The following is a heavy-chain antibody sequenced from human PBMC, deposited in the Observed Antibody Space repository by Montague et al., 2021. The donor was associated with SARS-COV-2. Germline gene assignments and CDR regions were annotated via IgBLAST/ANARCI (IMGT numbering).Heavy chain of an antibody. Sequence: SCAASGFTVSSNYMSWVRQAPGKGLEWVSVIYSGDSTYYADSVKGRFTISRHNSKNTLYLQMNSLRAEDTAVYYCARVQGYSGYDGAFDIWGQGTMVTVSS. J-gene: IGHJ3*02. D-gene: IGHD5-12*01. CDR1: GFTVSSNY. CDR3: ARVQGYSGYDGAFDI. CDR2: IYSGDST. V-gene: IGHV3-53*04.